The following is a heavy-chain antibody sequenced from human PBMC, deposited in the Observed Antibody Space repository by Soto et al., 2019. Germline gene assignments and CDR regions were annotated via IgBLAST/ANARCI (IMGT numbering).Heavy chain of an antibody. J-gene: IGHJ4*02. D-gene: IGHD5-18*01. Sequence: KPSETLSLTCTVSGGSISSYYWSWIRQPPGKGLEWIGYIYYSGSTNYNPSLKSRVTISVDTSKNQFSLKLSSVTAADTAVYYCARAGGWIQKRPFDYWGQGTLVTVSS. V-gene: IGHV4-59*01. CDR3: ARAGGWIQKRPFDY. CDR2: IYYSGST. CDR1: GGSISSYY.